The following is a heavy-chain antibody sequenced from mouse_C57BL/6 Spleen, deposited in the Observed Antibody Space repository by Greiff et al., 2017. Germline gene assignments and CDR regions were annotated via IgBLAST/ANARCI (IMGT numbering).Heavy chain of an antibody. Sequence: VQLKQSGTVLARPGASVKMSCKTSGYTFTSYWMHWVKQRPGQGLEGIGAIYPGNSETSYNQKFKGKAKLTAVTSASTAYMELSSLTNEDSAVYYCTRITTVVSWYFDVWGTGTTVTVSS. V-gene: IGHV1-5*01. CDR2: IYPGNSET. CDR1: GYTFTSYW. CDR3: TRITTVVSWYFDV. D-gene: IGHD1-1*01. J-gene: IGHJ1*03.